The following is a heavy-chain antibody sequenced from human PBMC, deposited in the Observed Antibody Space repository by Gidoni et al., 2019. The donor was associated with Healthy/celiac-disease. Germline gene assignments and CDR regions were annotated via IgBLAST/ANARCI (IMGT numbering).Heavy chain of an antibody. J-gene: IGHJ3*02. CDR2: IYPGDSDT. CDR1: GYSFTSYW. D-gene: IGHD4-17*01. CDR3: ARFATDDYGGNRDNDAFDI. V-gene: IGHV5-51*01. Sequence: EVQLVQSGAEVKKPGESLKISCKGSGYSFTSYWIGWVRQMPGKGLDWMGIIYPGDSDTRYSPSFQGQVTISADKSISTAYLQWSSLKASDTAMYYCARFATDDYGGNRDNDAFDIWGQGTMVTVSS.